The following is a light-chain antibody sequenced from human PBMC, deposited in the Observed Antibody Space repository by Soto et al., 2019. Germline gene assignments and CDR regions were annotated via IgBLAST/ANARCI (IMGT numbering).Light chain of an antibody. Sequence: EIMITQSPATLSVSPGERATLSCRASQSVRRNLAWYQQKPGQAPRLLIYGASTRANGIPGRFSGSGSGTELTLTISSLQSEDFAVYYCQQYNNWPTTTFGQGTKVDIK. V-gene: IGKV3-15*01. CDR2: GAS. CDR1: QSVRRN. CDR3: QQYNNWPTTT. J-gene: IGKJ1*01.